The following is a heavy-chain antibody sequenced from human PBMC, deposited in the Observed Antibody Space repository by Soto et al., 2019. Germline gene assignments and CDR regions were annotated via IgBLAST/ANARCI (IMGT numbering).Heavy chain of an antibody. V-gene: IGHV3-23*01. CDR1: GFTFSSYA. CDR2: ISGSGGST. D-gene: IGHD3-22*01. J-gene: IGHJ4*02. Sequence: PGGSLRLSCAASGFTFSSYAMSWVRQAPGKGLEWVSAISGSGGSTYYADSVKGRFTISRDNSKNTLYLQMNSLRAEDTAVYYCAKSLVVAITTTPDYWGQGTLVTVSS. CDR3: AKSLVVAITTTPDY.